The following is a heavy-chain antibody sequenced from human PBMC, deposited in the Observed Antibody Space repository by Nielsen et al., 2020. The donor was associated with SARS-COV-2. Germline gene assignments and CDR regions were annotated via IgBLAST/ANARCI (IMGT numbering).Heavy chain of an antibody. Sequence: WIRQPPGKGLEWVSSISSSSSYIYYADSVKGRFTISRDNAKNSLYLQMNSLRAEDTAVYYCAKDAWGENYYDSSGEKDDAFDIWGQGTMVPSPQ. CDR2: ISSSSSYI. J-gene: IGHJ3*02. D-gene: IGHD3-22*01. CDR3: AKDAWGENYYDSSGEKDDAFDI. V-gene: IGHV3-21*04.